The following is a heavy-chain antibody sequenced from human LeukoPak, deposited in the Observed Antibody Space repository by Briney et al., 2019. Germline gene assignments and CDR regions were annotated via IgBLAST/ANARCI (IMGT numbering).Heavy chain of an antibody. CDR2: INPNSGGT. V-gene: IGHV1-2*02. Sequence: ASVKVSCKASGYTFTGYYMHWVRQAHRQGLEWMGWINPNSGGTNYAQKFQGRVTMTRDTSISTAYMELSRLRSDDTAVYYCARDFFMITFGGVINDAFDIWGQGTMVTVSS. CDR1: GYTFTGYY. J-gene: IGHJ3*02. D-gene: IGHD3-16*01. CDR3: ARDFFMITFGGVINDAFDI.